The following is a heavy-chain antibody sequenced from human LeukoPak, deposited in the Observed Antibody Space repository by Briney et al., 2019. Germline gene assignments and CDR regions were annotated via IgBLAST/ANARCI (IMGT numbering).Heavy chain of an antibody. CDR3: ARFKGVVVPAASYYFDY. CDR1: GFTFSSYS. J-gene: IGHJ4*02. CDR2: ISSSSYI. Sequence: GGSLRLSCAASGFTFSSYSMNWVRQAPGKGLEWVSSISSSSYIYYADSVKGRFTISRDNAKNSLYLQMNSLRAEDTAVYYCARFKGVVVPAASYYFDYWGQGTLVTVSS. D-gene: IGHD2-2*01. V-gene: IGHV3-21*01.